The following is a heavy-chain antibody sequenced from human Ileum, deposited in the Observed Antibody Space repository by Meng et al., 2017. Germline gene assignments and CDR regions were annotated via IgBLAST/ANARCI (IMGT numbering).Heavy chain of an antibody. D-gene: IGHD3-10*01. Sequence: QVEPVQSGAEVKKPGSSVKVSCKASGGTFSSYAISWVRQAPGQGLEWMGGIIPIFGTANYAQKFQGRVTITADKSTSTAYMELSSLRSEDTAVYYCARGSLWFGELTAQDYWGQGTLVTVSS. CDR1: GGTFSSYA. CDR2: IIPIFGTA. CDR3: ARGSLWFGELTAQDY. V-gene: IGHV1-69*06. J-gene: IGHJ4*02.